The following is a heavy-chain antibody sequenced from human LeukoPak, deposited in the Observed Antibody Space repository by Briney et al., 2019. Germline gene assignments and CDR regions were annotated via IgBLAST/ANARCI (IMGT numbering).Heavy chain of an antibody. Sequence: GAPVKVSCKASGYTFTGYYMHWVRQAPGQGLEWMGWINPNSGGTNYAQKFQGRVTMTRDTSISTAYMELSRLSSVTAADTAVYYCARDSGRRDGYSVWGQGTLVTVSS. CDR1: GYTFTGYY. J-gene: IGHJ4*02. V-gene: IGHV1-2*02. CDR2: INPNSGGT. D-gene: IGHD2-15*01. CDR3: ARDSGRRDGYSV.